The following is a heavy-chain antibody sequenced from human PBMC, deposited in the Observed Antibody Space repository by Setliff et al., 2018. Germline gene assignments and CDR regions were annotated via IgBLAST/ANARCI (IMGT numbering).Heavy chain of an antibody. CDR2: IIPILGIA. Sequence: ASVKVSCKASGGTFSSYAISWVRQAPGQGLEWMGGIIPILGIANYAQKFQGRVTITADESTSTAYMELRSLRSDDTAVYYCARDRGWELLVASDIWGQGTMVTVSS. V-gene: IGHV1-69*10. CDR3: ARDRGWELLVASDI. CDR1: GGTFSSYA. D-gene: IGHD1-26*01. J-gene: IGHJ3*02.